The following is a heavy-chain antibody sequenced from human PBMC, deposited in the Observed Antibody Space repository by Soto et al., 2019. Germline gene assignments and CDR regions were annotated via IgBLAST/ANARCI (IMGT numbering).Heavy chain of an antibody. CDR3: ERGLSSGRNNWFDP. V-gene: IGHV6-1*01. CDR1: GDSVSSNSAA. CDR2: TYYTSKWYN. J-gene: IGHJ5*02. Sequence: QVQLQQSGPGLVKPSQTLSLTCAISGDSVSSNSAAWNRIRQSPSRGLEWLGSTYYTSKWYNDYAVSVKSRITIKPDTSQNQFYLQLNSVTHEDTAVYYCERGLSSGRNNWFDPWGQGTLVTVSS. D-gene: IGHD6-19*01.